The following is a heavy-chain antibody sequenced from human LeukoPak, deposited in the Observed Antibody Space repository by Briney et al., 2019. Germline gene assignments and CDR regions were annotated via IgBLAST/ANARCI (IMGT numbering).Heavy chain of an antibody. D-gene: IGHD2-8*01. CDR1: GYTLTELS. CDR2: FDPEDGET. J-gene: IGHJ5*02. V-gene: IGHV1-24*01. CDR3: ATGGTHCTNGVCYGEWFDP. Sequence: GASVKVSCKVSGYTLTELSMHWVRQAPGKGLEWMGGFDPEDGETIYAQKFQGRVTMTEGTSTDTAYMELSSLRSEDTAVYYCATGGTHCTNGVCYGEWFDPWGQGTLVTVSS.